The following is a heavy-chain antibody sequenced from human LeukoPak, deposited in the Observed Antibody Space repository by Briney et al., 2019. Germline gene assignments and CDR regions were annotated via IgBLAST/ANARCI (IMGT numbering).Heavy chain of an antibody. CDR2: IYYSGST. V-gene: IGHV4-31*03. CDR3: AGRPYDFWRGYWNPYMDV. Sequence: PSETLSLTCTVSGASITSGGYYWSWIRQHPGKGLEWIGYIYYSGSTYYNPSLKSRVTISVDTSKNQFSLNLSSVTAADTAVYYCAGRPYDFWRGYWNPYMDVWGKGTTVTVSS. J-gene: IGHJ6*03. D-gene: IGHD3-3*01. CDR1: GASITSGGYY.